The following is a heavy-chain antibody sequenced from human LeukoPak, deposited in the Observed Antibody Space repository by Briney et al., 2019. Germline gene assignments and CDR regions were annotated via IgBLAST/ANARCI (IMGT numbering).Heavy chain of an antibody. J-gene: IGHJ5*02. CDR1: GGSISSYY. CDR2: IYYSGST. Sequence: SETLSLTCTVSGGSISSYYWSWIRQPPGKGLEWIGYIYYSGSTNYNPSLKSRVTMSVDTSKNQFSLKLSSVTAADTAVYYCARQNHIVAVPAAPPEDWFDPWGQGTLVTVSS. CDR3: ARQNHIVAVPAAPPEDWFDP. D-gene: IGHD2-2*01. V-gene: IGHV4-59*08.